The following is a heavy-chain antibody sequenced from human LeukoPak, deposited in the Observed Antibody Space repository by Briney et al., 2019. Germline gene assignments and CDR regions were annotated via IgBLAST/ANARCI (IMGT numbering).Heavy chain of an antibody. J-gene: IGHJ3*02. CDR3: ARGRSIVGAPHDAFDI. CDR2: IYPGDSDT. Sequence: GESLKISCKGSGYSFTSYWVGWVRQMPGKGLEGWGLIYPGDSDTRYSPSFQGQVTISADKSISTAYLQWSSLKASDTAMYYCARGRSIVGAPHDAFDIWGQGTMVTVSS. V-gene: IGHV5-51*01. D-gene: IGHD1-26*01. CDR1: GYSFTSYW.